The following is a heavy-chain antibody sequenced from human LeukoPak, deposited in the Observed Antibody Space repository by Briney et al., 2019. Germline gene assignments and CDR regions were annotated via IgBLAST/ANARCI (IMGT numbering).Heavy chain of an antibody. CDR1: GFTFSSYW. J-gene: IGHJ4*02. Sequence: GGSLRDSRVASGFTFSSYWMSWVRPAPGKGLAGVANKKQDGSEKYYVDSGKGRFSISRDNSRNTLYLQLTSLRAEDTAVYYCAKLTSDTMVRGVTPDYWGQGTLVTVSS. D-gene: IGHD3-10*01. CDR2: KKQDGSEK. V-gene: IGHV3-7*05. CDR3: AKLTSDTMVRGVTPDY.